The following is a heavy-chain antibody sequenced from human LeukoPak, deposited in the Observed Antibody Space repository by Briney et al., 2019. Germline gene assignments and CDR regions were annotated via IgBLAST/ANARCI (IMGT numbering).Heavy chain of an antibody. CDR3: ARFSNGYDSSLKIKGVSAFDI. D-gene: IGHD3-22*01. CDR1: GGTFSSYA. Sequence: SVKVSCKASGGTFSSYAISWVRQAPGQGLEWMGGIIPIFGTANYAQRFQGRLTITTDESTSTAYMELSSLRSEDTAVYYCARFSNGYDSSLKIKGVSAFDIWGQGTMVTVSS. CDR2: IIPIFGTA. V-gene: IGHV1-69*05. J-gene: IGHJ3*02.